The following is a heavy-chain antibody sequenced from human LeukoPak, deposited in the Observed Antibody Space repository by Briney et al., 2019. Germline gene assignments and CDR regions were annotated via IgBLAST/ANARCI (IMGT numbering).Heavy chain of an antibody. Sequence: ASVKVSCKASGYTFTSYGISWVRQAPGQGLEWMGWISAYNGNTNYAQKLQGRVTITADESTSTAYMELSSLRSEDTAVYYCARGSRRDGYNLFSGAFDIWGQGTMVTVSS. CDR1: GYTFTSYG. V-gene: IGHV1-18*01. CDR2: ISAYNGNT. D-gene: IGHD5-24*01. CDR3: ARGSRRDGYNLFSGAFDI. J-gene: IGHJ3*02.